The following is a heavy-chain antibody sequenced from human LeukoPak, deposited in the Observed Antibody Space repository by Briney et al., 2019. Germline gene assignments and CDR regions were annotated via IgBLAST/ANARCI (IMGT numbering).Heavy chain of an antibody. J-gene: IGHJ4*02. V-gene: IGHV3-48*01. D-gene: IGHD4-11*01. CDR1: GFTFSREW. CDR2: ISSTSSTI. CDR3: ARAHPGDYSDFQFDY. Sequence: PGGSLRLSCAASGFTFSREWMRWVRQPPGKGLEWVSYISSTSSTIYYADSVKGRFTISRDNDKNTLYLQMNSLRAEDRAVYYCARAHPGDYSDFQFDYWGQGTLVTVSS.